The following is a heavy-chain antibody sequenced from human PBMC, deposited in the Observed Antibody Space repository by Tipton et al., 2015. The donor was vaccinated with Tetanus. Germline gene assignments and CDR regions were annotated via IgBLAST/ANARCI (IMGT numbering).Heavy chain of an antibody. CDR1: GFTFNTYN. CDR2: IWYDGNNK. CDR3: AREKKEAATDY. D-gene: IGHD1-26*01. J-gene: IGHJ4*02. V-gene: IGHV3-33*08. Sequence: SLRLSCATSGFTFNTYNMHWVRQAPGKGLEWVAVIWYDGNNKYYAESVRGRFTISRDNSRNTVFLQMNSLRVEDTAVYYCAREKKEAATDYWGQGTLVSVSS.